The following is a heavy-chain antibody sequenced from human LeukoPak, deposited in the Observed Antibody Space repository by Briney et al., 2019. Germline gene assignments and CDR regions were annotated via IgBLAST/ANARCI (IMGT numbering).Heavy chain of an antibody. CDR1: GGSISSRSYY. CDR2: IYYSGST. CDR3: ARDIAAAGTVGYYYYYMDV. Sequence: PSETLSLTCTVSGGSISSRSYYWGWIRQPPGKGLEWIGSIYYSGSTYYNPSLKSRVTISVDTSKNQFSLKLSSVTAADTAVYYCARDIAAAGTVGYYYYYMDVWGKGTTVTVSS. J-gene: IGHJ6*03. V-gene: IGHV4-39*07. D-gene: IGHD6-13*01.